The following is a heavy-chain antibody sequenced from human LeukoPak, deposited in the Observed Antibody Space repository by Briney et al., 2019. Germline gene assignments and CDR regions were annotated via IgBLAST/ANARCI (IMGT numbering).Heavy chain of an antibody. Sequence: GESLKISCKGSGYSFTSYWIGWVRQMPGKGLERMGIIYPGDSDTRYSPSFQGQVTISADKSISTAYLQWSSLKASDTAMYYCATHPYYDILTGYNDAFDIWGQGTMVTVSS. D-gene: IGHD3-9*01. CDR3: ATHPYYDILTGYNDAFDI. CDR2: IYPGDSDT. J-gene: IGHJ3*02. CDR1: GYSFTSYW. V-gene: IGHV5-51*01.